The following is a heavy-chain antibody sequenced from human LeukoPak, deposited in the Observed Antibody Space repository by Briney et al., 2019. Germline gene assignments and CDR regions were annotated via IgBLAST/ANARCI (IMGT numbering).Heavy chain of an antibody. CDR1: DYTFTSYG. CDR2: INPSGGST. CDR3: ARDSTITIFGVGRGAFDI. Sequence: ASVKVSCKASDYTFTSYGISWVRQAPGQGLEWMGIINPSGGSTSYAQKFQGRVTMTRDMSTSTVYMELSSLRSEDTAVYYCARDSTITIFGVGRGAFDIWGQGTMVTVSS. D-gene: IGHD3-3*01. V-gene: IGHV1-46*01. J-gene: IGHJ3*02.